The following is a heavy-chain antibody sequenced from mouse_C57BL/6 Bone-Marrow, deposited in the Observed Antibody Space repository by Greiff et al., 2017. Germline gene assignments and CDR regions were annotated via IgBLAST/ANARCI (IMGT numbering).Heavy chain of an antibody. V-gene: IGHV1-18*01. Sequence: EVKLEESGPELVKPGASVKIPCKASGYTFTDYNMDWVKQSHGKSLEWIGDINPNNGGTIYNQKFKGKATLTVDKSSSTAYMELRSLTSEDTAVYYCARSVFTTVVATNFDVWGTGTTVTVSS. CDR3: ARSVFTTVVATNFDV. CDR1: GYTFTDYN. J-gene: IGHJ1*03. D-gene: IGHD1-1*01. CDR2: INPNNGGT.